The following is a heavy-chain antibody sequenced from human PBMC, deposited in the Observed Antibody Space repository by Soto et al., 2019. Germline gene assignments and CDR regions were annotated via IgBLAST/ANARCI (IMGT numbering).Heavy chain of an antibody. CDR2: IDPSDSYT. J-gene: IGHJ5*02. V-gene: IGHV5-10-1*01. D-gene: IGHD1-20*01. Sequence: GESLKISCKGSGYSFTGYWITWVRQMPGKGLEWMGKIDPSDSYTDYSPSFQGHVTISADKSISTAHLQWSSLKASDTAVYYCARHNPARISLDVKRGNWLDPWGQGTLVTVSS. CDR3: ARHNPARISLDVKRGNWLDP. CDR1: GYSFTGYW.